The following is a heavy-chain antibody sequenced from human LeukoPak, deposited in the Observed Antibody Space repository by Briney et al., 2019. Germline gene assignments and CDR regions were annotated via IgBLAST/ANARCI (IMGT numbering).Heavy chain of an antibody. V-gene: IGHV3-74*01. D-gene: IGHD3-10*01. CDR2: INSDGSDA. CDR3: LGRESVSSPGAFDI. J-gene: IGHJ3*02. CDR1: GFTFSNYW. Sequence: GGSLRLSCAASGFTFSNYWMHWVRQAPGEGVVWVSRINSDGSDARYADSVKGRFIISKDNAKDTLYLQMDSLRVEDTAVYYCLGRESVSSPGAFDIWGQGTMVTVSS.